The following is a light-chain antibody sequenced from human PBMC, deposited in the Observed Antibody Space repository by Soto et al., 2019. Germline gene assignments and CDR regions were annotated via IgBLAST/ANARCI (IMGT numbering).Light chain of an antibody. CDR1: SSDVGGYNY. V-gene: IGLV2-14*01. CDR3: SSYTSSSTPV. CDR2: EVS. J-gene: IGLJ3*02. Sequence: QSVLTQPASVSGSPGQSITISCTRTSSDVGGYNYVSWYQQHPGKAPKLMIYEVSNRPSGVSNRFSGSKSGNTASLTISGLQAEDEADYYCSSYTSSSTPVFGGGTQLTVL.